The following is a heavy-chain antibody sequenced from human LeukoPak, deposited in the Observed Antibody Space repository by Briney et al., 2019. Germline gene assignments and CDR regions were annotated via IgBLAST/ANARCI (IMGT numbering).Heavy chain of an antibody. Sequence: CIAYIYYSGSTNYNPSLKSRVTISVDTSKNQFSLKLGSVTAADTAVYYCARLGSGSYVFDYWGQGTLVTVSS. J-gene: IGHJ4*02. V-gene: IGHV4-59*01. CDR2: IYYSGST. D-gene: IGHD3-10*01. CDR3: ARLGSGSYVFDY.